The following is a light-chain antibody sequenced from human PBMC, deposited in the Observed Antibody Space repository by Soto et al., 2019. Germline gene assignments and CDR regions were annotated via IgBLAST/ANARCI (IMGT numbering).Light chain of an antibody. Sequence: EIVLTQSPGTLSLSPGERATLSCRASQSVSSSYLAWYQQKPGQAPRLLIYDASRATGIPDRFSGSGSGTDFTLTITTLEPEDFAVYYCQHYGISALFGPGTKVDI. CDR3: QHYGISAL. CDR1: QSVSSSY. CDR2: DAS. J-gene: IGKJ3*01. V-gene: IGKV3-20*01.